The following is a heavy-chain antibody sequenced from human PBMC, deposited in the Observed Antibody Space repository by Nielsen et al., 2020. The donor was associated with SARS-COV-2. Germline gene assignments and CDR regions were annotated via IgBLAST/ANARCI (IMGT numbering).Heavy chain of an antibody. CDR2: INWNGGST. J-gene: IGHJ6*02. CDR3: AFYDFWSGPGGMDV. D-gene: IGHD3-3*01. CDR1: GFTFDDYG. V-gene: IGHV3-20*01. Sequence: GESLKISCAASGFTFDDYGMSWVRQAPGKGLEWVSGINWNGGSTGYADSVKGRFTISSDNAKNSLYLQMNSLRAEDTALYHCAFYDFWSGPGGMDVWGQGTTVTVSS.